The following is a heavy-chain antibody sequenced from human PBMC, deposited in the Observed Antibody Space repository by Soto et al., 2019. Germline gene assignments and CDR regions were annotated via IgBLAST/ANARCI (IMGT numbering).Heavy chain of an antibody. V-gene: IGHV1-3*01. CDR2: INAGNGNT. CDR3: ARAHCTNGVCYDYDY. Sequence: GASVKVSCKASGYTFTSYAVHWVRQAPGQRLEWMGWINAGNGNTKYSQKFQGRVTITRDTSASTAYMELSSLRSEDTAVYYCARAHCTNGVCYDYDYWGQGTLVTVSS. D-gene: IGHD2-8*01. CDR1: GYTFTSYA. J-gene: IGHJ4*02.